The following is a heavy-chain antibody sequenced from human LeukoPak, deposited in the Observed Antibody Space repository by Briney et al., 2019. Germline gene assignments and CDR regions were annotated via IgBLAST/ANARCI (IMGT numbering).Heavy chain of an antibody. CDR2: VNGRGAAT. CDR3: AKDIRYEDYAYDI. V-gene: IGHV3-23*01. CDR1: GFSFSSYA. Sequence: AGALRLSCAASGFSFSSYAMSWVRQGPGKGLEWVSSVNGRGAATFYADSVRGRFTISRDNSQNILFLKMNSLRVDDTAVYFCAKDIRYEDYAYDIWGQGTMVTVSS. J-gene: IGHJ3*02. D-gene: IGHD2-2*01.